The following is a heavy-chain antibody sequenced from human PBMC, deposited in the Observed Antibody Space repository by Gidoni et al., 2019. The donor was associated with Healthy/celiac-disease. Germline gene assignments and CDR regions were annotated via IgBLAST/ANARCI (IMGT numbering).Heavy chain of an antibody. CDR2: IYYSGST. J-gene: IGHJ4*02. CDR3: ARHRLLWFGESPADY. Sequence: QVQLQESGPALVKPSATLSLTCTVPGGTIRSYYWSWIRQPPGKGLEWIGYIYYSGSTNYNPSLKSRVTISVDTSKNQFSLKLSSVTAADTAVYYCARHRLLWFGESPADYWGQGTLVTVSS. D-gene: IGHD3-10*01. CDR1: GGTIRSYY. V-gene: IGHV4-59*08.